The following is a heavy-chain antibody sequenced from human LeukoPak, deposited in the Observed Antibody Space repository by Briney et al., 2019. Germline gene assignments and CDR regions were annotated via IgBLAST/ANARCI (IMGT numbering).Heavy chain of an antibody. V-gene: IGHV1-18*01. Sequence: VASVKVSCKASGGTFSSYAISWVRQAPGQGLEWMGWISAYNGNTNYAQKLQGRVTMTTDTSTSTAYMELRSLRSDGTAVYYCARPMITFGGVIVISYYYGMDVWGQGTTVTVSS. CDR1: GGTFSSYA. D-gene: IGHD3-16*02. J-gene: IGHJ6*02. CDR2: ISAYNGNT. CDR3: ARPMITFGGVIVISYYYGMDV.